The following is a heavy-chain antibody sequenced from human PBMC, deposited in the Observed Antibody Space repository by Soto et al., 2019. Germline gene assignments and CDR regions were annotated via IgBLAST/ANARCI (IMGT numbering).Heavy chain of an antibody. Sequence: QVQLQESGPGLVKPSETLSLTCTVSGGSISSYYWSWIRQPPGKGLEWIGYIYYSGSTNYNPSLKSRVTISVDTSKNQFSLKLSSVTAADTAVYYCARRQYYYGFGDAFDIWGQGTMVTVSS. V-gene: IGHV4-59*01. J-gene: IGHJ3*02. CDR2: IYYSGST. D-gene: IGHD3-10*01. CDR3: ARRQYYYGFGDAFDI. CDR1: GGSISSYY.